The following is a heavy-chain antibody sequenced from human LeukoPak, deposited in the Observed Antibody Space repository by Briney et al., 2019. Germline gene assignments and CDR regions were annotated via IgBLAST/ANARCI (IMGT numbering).Heavy chain of an antibody. V-gene: IGHV3-30*04. Sequence: GGSLRLSCAASGFTFSSYAMHWVRQAPGKGLEWVAVISYDGSNKYYADSVKGRFTISRDNSKNTLYLQMNSLRAEDTAVYYCARVRGYSGSYFDCWGHGTLVTVSS. CDR2: ISYDGSNK. D-gene: IGHD5-18*01. CDR3: ARVRGYSGSYFDC. CDR1: GFTFSSYA. J-gene: IGHJ4*01.